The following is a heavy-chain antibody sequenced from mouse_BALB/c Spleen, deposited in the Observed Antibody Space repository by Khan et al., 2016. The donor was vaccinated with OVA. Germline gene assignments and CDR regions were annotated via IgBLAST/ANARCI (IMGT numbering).Heavy chain of an antibody. J-gene: IGHJ3*01. CDR2: ICPGTGTT. Sequence: QVQLQQPGAELVKPGASVKLSCKTSGYTLTSYWSQWVKQRPGQGLGWIGQICPGTGTTYYNENFKGKATLTVVTSSSTAYMQLSGLRSEDSAFCFCGRCYVGNYEFVYWGQGTMVTVSA. D-gene: IGHD1-1*02. V-gene: IGHV1S132*01. CDR1: GYTLTSYW. CDR3: GRCYVGNYEFVY.